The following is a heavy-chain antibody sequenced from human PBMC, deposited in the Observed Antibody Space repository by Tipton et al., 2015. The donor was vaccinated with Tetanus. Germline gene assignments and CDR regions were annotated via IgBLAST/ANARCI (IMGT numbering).Heavy chain of an antibody. CDR1: GASMSRYY. J-gene: IGHJ4*02. D-gene: IGHD3-9*01. Sequence: GLVKPSETLSLKCSVSGASMSRYYWSWIRQSPGKGLEWIAYISYSGSTNSNPSLKSRVTISVDASKNQFSLELTSVTAADTAVYYCARHAGAGATIWGTDYWGQGTLVTVSS. CDR2: ISYSGST. CDR3: ARHAGAGATIWGTDY. V-gene: IGHV4-59*08.